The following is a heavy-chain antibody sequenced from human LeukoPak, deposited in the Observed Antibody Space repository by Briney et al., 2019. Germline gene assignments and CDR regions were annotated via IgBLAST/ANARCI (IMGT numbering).Heavy chain of an antibody. D-gene: IGHD3-3*01. CDR3: ARGRQAYYDFWSGYSRGWFDP. Sequence: ASVKVSCKASGYTFTSYDINWVRQATGQGLEWMGWMNPNSGNTDYAQKFQGRVTMTRNTSISTAYMELSSLRSEDTAVYYCARGRQAYYDFWSGYSRGWFDPWGQGTLVTVSS. V-gene: IGHV1-8*01. CDR1: GYTFTSYD. J-gene: IGHJ5*02. CDR2: MNPNSGNT.